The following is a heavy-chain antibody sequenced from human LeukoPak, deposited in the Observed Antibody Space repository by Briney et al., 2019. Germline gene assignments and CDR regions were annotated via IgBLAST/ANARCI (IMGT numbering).Heavy chain of an antibody. D-gene: IGHD2-8*01. V-gene: IGHV3-74*01. CDR1: GFTFSHYW. CDR3: ARGGVGSFDI. J-gene: IGHJ3*02. CDR2: IHSDGSRT. Sequence: GGSLRLSCAASGFTFSHYWMHWIRQAPGKGLVWVSHIHSDGSRTSYTDSVKGRFSISRDNAKNTVSLQTNSLRAEDTAIYYCARGGVGSFDIWGQGTVVTVSS.